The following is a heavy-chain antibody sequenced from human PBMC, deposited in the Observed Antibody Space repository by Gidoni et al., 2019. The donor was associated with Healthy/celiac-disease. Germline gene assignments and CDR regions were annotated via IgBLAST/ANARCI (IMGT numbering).Heavy chain of an antibody. D-gene: IGHD6-19*01. CDR1: GFTFDDYA. Sequence: EVQLVASGGGLVQPGRSLRLSCAASGFTFDDYAMHWVRQAPGKGLEWVSGISWNSGSIGYADSVKGRFTISRDNAKNSLYLQMNSLRAEDTALYYCAKGKQWLVGEYYFDYWGQGTLVTVSS. CDR3: AKGKQWLVGEYYFDY. V-gene: IGHV3-9*01. CDR2: ISWNSGSI. J-gene: IGHJ4*02.